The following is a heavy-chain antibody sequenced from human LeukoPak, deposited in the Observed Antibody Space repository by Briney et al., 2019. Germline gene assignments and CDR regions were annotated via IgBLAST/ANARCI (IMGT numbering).Heavy chain of an antibody. D-gene: IGHD6-19*01. CDR1: GFSFSLHA. CDR3: ARRGAGSGGLDY. V-gene: IGHV3-23*01. Sequence: PGGSLRLSCAASGFSFSLHAMNWVRQAPGKGLEWVSAITDTGNIYYADSVKGRFTISRDTSKNTFILQMSSLRAEDTALYYCARRGAGSGGLDYWGQGTLVTVSS. CDR2: ITDTGNI. J-gene: IGHJ4*02.